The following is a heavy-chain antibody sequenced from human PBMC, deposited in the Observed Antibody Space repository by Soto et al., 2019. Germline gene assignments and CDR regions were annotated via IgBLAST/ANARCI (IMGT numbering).Heavy chain of an antibody. Sequence: QVQLVQSGAEVKKPGSSVKVSCKASGGTFSSYAISWVRQAPGQGLEWMGGIIPIFGTANYAQKFQGRVTMTADESTSTAYMERSSLRAEDTAVYYCARGITMIVGGGGGYYFDYWGQGTLVTVSS. V-gene: IGHV1-69*12. J-gene: IGHJ4*02. CDR2: IIPIFGTA. CDR3: ARGITMIVGGGGGYYFDY. CDR1: GGTFSSYA. D-gene: IGHD3-22*01.